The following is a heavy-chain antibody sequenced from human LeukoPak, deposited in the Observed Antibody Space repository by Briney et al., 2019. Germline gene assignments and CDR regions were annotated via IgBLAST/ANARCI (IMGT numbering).Heavy chain of an antibody. D-gene: IGHD3-10*01. CDR1: GGTFSSYA. J-gene: IGHJ6*02. CDR2: IIPILGIA. Sequence: GASVKVSCKASGGTFSSYAISWVRQAPGQGLEWMGRIIPILGIANYAQKFQGRVTITADKSTSTAHMELSSLRSEDTAVYYCARDLWFGESDYYYYGMDVWGQGTTVTVSS. CDR3: ARDLWFGESDYYYYGMDV. V-gene: IGHV1-69*04.